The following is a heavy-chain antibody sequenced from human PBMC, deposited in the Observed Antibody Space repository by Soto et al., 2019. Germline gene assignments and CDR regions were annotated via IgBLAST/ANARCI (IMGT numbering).Heavy chain of an antibody. J-gene: IGHJ4*02. V-gene: IGHV5-10-1*01. Sequence: GESLKFSCKGSGYSFTSYWISWVHQMPGKGLEWMGRIDPSDSYTNYSPSFQGHVTISADKSISTAYLQWSSLKASDTAMYYCARSVDRPSITIFGVVIPDYWGQGILVTVSS. CDR1: GYSFTSYW. D-gene: IGHD3-3*01. CDR2: IDPSDSYT. CDR3: ARSVDRPSITIFGVVIPDY.